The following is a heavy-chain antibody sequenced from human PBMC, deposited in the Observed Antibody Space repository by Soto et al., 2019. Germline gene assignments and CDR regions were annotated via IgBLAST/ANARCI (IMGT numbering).Heavy chain of an antibody. CDR1: GFSLSSNGMC. V-gene: IGHV2-70*11. J-gene: IGHJ4*02. CDR3: ARSLTETKGLDY. D-gene: IGHD4-17*01. Sequence: SGPTLVNPTQTLTLTCTFSGFSLSSNGMCVNWVRQAPGKALEWLSRIDWDGDKYYSTSLKTRLTISKDTSKNQVVLTVTNMDPVDTATYFCARSLTETKGLDYCGPGPLVTVYS. CDR2: IDWDGDK.